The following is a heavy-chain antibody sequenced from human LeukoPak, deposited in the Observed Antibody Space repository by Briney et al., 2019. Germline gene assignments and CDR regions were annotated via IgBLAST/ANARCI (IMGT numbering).Heavy chain of an antibody. Sequence: ASVKVSCKASGYTFTADYLHWVRQAPGQGLEWMGWINPNTGGTNYAQKFQGRVTMTRDTSISTAYMELSSLRSEDTAVYYCARDHPITVTDVNLSTYRLEWGQGTLVTVSS. CDR1: GYTFTADY. V-gene: IGHV1-2*02. CDR2: INPNTGGT. D-gene: IGHD4-11*01. CDR3: ARDHPITVTDVNLSTYRLE. J-gene: IGHJ4*02.